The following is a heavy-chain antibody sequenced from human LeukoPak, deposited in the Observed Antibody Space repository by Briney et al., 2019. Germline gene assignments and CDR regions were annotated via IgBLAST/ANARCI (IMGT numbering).Heavy chain of an antibody. J-gene: IGHJ3*02. D-gene: IGHD6-19*01. CDR3: ARQFSSGRGSDAFDI. V-gene: IGHV4-4*07. Sequence: SETLSLTCAVSGVSITPHYWTWIRQPAGKGLEWIGRIYGSGGTTYNPSLKNRVTMSLDTSTNQFSLILSSVTAADTAVYYCARQFSSGRGSDAFDIWGQGTMVTVSS. CDR1: GVSITPHY. CDR2: IYGSGGT.